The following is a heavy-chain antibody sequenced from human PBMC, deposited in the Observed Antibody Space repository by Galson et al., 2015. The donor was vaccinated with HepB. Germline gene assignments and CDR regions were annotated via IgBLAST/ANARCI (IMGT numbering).Heavy chain of an antibody. CDR1: GGSISSGGYY. Sequence: TLSLTCTVSGGSISSGGYYWSWIRQHPGKGLEWIEYIYYSGSTYYNPSLKSRVTISVDTSKNQFSLKLSSVTAADTAVYYCARDAIVFGSIAARPGYFDYWGQGTLVTVSS. CDR3: ARDAIVFGSIAARPGYFDY. CDR2: IYYSGST. V-gene: IGHV4-31*03. J-gene: IGHJ4*02. D-gene: IGHD6-6*01.